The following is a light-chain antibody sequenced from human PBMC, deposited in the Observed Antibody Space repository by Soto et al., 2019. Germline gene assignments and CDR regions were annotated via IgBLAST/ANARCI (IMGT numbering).Light chain of an antibody. CDR2: KAS. V-gene: IGKV1-5*03. CDR1: QILSSW. CDR3: QQYNSYPYT. Sequence: DIQMTQSPSTLSASVGDRVTITCRASQILSSWLAWYQQKPGKAPKLLIYKASSLESGVPSRFSGSGSGTELTLTISSLQPDDFATYFCQQYNSYPYTFGQGTKLEIK. J-gene: IGKJ2*01.